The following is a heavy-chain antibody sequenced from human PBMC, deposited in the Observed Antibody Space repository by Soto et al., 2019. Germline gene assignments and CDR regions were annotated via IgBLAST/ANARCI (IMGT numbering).Heavy chain of an antibody. V-gene: IGHV4-39*01. CDR3: ARHKPNSDGWNYYGMDV. CDR1: GASISSSGYY. J-gene: IGHJ6*02. D-gene: IGHD6-19*01. CDR2: IYYSGST. Sequence: SETLSLTCTVSGASISSSGYYWGWIRQPPGKGMEWIASIYYSGSTYYNPSLQSRVTISVDTSKNQISLKLSSVTAADTAMYYCARHKPNSDGWNYYGMDVWGQGTTVT.